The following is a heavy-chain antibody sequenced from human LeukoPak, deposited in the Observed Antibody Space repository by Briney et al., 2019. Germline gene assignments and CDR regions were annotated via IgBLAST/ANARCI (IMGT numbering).Heavy chain of an antibody. J-gene: IGHJ4*02. V-gene: IGHV3-23*01. CDR2: ISGSGDST. Sequence: GGSLRLSCAASGFTFSSYGMHWVRQAPGKGLEWVSAISGSGDSTYYAGAVKGRFTISRDNSKNTLYLQMNSLRAEDTAVYYCAKLDSTAGYSSLGYWGQGTLVTVSS. CDR1: GFTFSSYG. CDR3: AKLDSTAGYSSLGY. D-gene: IGHD5-18*01.